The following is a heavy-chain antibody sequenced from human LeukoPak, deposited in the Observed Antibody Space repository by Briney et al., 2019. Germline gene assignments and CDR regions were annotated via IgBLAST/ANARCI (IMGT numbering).Heavy chain of an antibody. Sequence: GASVKVSCKASGYTFTSYGISWVRQAPGQGLEWMGWISAYNGNTNYAQKLQGRVTMTTDTSTSTAYMELRSLRSDDTAVYYCARLTEGGEQWLDFDYWGQGTLVTVSS. CDR2: ISAYNGNT. V-gene: IGHV1-18*01. CDR3: ARLTEGGEQWLDFDY. D-gene: IGHD6-19*01. CDR1: GYTFTSYG. J-gene: IGHJ4*02.